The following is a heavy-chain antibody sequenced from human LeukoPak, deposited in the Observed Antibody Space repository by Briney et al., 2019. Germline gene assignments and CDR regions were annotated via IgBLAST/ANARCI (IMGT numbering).Heavy chain of an antibody. CDR3: ARDFMAGFYFHY. D-gene: IGHD3-10*01. Sequence: GGSLRLSCAASGFTFSGYEMNWVRQAPGKGLEWVSLIHSGGSTYFADSVKGRFAISRDNSRNILYLQMNSLRAEDTAVYYCARDFMAGFYFHYWGQGTLVTVSS. J-gene: IGHJ4*02. V-gene: IGHV3-66*01. CDR1: GFTFSGYE. CDR2: IHSGGST.